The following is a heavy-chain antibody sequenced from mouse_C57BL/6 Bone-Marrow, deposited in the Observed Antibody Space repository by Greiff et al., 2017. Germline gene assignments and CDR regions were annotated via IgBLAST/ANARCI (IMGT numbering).Heavy chain of an antibody. V-gene: IGHV1-64*01. CDR2: IHPNSGST. J-gene: IGHJ4*01. D-gene: IGHD1-1*01. CDR3: ARSVYGSSPYYAMDY. Sequence: QVQLQQPGAELVKPGASVKLSCKASGYTFTSYWMHWVKQRPGQGLEWIGMIHPNSGSTNYNEKFKSKATLTVDKSSSTAYMQLSSLTSEDSAVYYCARSVYGSSPYYAMDYWGQGTSVTVSS. CDR1: GYTFTSYW.